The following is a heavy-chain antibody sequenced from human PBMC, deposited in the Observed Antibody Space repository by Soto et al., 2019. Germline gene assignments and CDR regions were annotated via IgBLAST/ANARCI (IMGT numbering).Heavy chain of an antibody. CDR1: GYTFTSYG. Sequence: VKVSCKASGYTFTSYGISWVRQAPGQGLEWMGWISAYNGNTNYAQKLQGRVTMTTDTSTSTAYMELRSLRSDDTAVYYCARGTGRYDFWSGNPLPYYFDYWGQGTLVTVSS. J-gene: IGHJ4*02. CDR3: ARGTGRYDFWSGNPLPYYFDY. D-gene: IGHD3-3*01. CDR2: ISAYNGNT. V-gene: IGHV1-18*01.